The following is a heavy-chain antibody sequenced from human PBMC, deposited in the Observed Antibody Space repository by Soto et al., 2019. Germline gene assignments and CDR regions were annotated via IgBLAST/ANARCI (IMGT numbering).Heavy chain of an antibody. CDR3: ARGSTSSPYLYVMDV. V-gene: IGHV1-18*01. CDR1: GYTFTGFG. D-gene: IGHD2-2*01. J-gene: IGHJ6*02. Sequence: QVQLVQSGAEVKKPGASVKVSCKTSGYTFTGFGISWVRQAPGQGLEWMGWISGYNGNTNYAQKLQGRVTLTTDTATSTAYMDLRSRRSDATAVDYCARGSTSSPYLYVMDVWGQGTTVTVSS. CDR2: ISGYNGNT.